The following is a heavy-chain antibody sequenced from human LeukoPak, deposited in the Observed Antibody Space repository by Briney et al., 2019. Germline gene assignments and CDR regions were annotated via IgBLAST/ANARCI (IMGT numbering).Heavy chain of an antibody. CDR2: INHSGST. D-gene: IGHD3-10*01. V-gene: IGHV4-34*01. CDR3: ARGKNLDYGSGSYYDAFDI. Sequence: SETLSLTCAVYGGSFSGYYWSWIRQPPGKGLEWIGEINHSGSTNYNPSLKSRVTISVDTSKNQFSLKLSSVTAADTAVYYCARGKNLDYGSGSYYDAFDIWGQGTMVTVSS. J-gene: IGHJ3*02. CDR1: GGSFSGYY.